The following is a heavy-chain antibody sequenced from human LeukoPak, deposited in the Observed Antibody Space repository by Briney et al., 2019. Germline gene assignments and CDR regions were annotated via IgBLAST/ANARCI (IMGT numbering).Heavy chain of an antibody. Sequence: GGTLRLSCAASGFTFSSYGMSWVRQAPGKGLEWVSVIYSGGSTYYADSVKGRFTISRDNSKNTLYLQMNSLRAEDPAVYYCASTQRGDYFDYWGQGTLVTVSS. D-gene: IGHD2-15*01. CDR1: GFTFSSYG. CDR2: IYSGGST. CDR3: ASTQRGDYFDY. V-gene: IGHV3-66*01. J-gene: IGHJ4*02.